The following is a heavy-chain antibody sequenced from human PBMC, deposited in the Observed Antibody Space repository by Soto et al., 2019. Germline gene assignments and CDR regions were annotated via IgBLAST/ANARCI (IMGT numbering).Heavy chain of an antibody. CDR3: ARPVVAAGAGWFDP. D-gene: IGHD2-15*01. J-gene: IGHJ5*02. V-gene: IGHV4-59*01. CDR1: GGSISSYY. Sequence: SETLSLTCTVSGGSISSYYWSWIRQPPGKGLEWIGYIYYSGSANYNPSLKSRVTISVDTSKNQFSLKLSSVTAADTAVYYCARPVVAAGAGWFDPWGQGTLVTVSS. CDR2: IYYSGSA.